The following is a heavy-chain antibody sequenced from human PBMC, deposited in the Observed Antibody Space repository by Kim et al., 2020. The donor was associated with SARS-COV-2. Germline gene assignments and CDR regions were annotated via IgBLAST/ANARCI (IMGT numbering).Heavy chain of an antibody. V-gene: IGHV4-59*01. CDR2: IYYSGST. J-gene: IGHJ4*02. Sequence: SETLSLTCTVSGGSISSYYWSWIRQPPGKGLEWIGYIYYSGSTNYNPSLKSRVTISVDTSKNQFSLKLSSVTAADTAVYYCSSATLWFGEWYFDYWGQGTLVTVSS. D-gene: IGHD3-10*01. CDR1: GGSISSYY. CDR3: SSATLWFGEWYFDY.